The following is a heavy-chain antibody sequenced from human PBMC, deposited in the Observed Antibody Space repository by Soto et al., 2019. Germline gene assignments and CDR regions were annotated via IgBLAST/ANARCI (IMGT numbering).Heavy chain of an antibody. CDR3: ARDPYSSSSGYFDF. J-gene: IGHJ4*02. V-gene: IGHV3-48*02. CDR1: GFTFSSYS. Sequence: EVQLVESGGGLVQPGGSLRLSCAASGFTFSSYSMNWVRQAPGKGLEWLSYIGSGSSTIYYADSVKGRFTISRDNAKNSLYLQMNRLRDEDTAVYYCARDPYSSSSGYFDFWGQGTLVTVSS. D-gene: IGHD6-6*01. CDR2: IGSGSSTI.